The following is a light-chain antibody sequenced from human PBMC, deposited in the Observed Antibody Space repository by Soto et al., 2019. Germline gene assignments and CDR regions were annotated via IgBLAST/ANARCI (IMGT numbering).Light chain of an antibody. CDR3: QQYNNWPLYT. V-gene: IGKV3-15*01. CDR2: GAS. CDR1: QSVSSN. J-gene: IGKJ2*01. Sequence: EIVMTQSPATLSVSPGERATLSCRASQSVSSNLAWYQQKPGQAPRLLIYGASTRATGIPARISGSGSGTEFTLTISSLQSEEFEVYYCQQYNNWPLYTFGQGTKLEIK.